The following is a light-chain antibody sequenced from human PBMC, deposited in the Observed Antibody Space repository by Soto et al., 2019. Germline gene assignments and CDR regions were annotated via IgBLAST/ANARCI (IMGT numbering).Light chain of an antibody. CDR2: DAS. Sequence: DIQMTQSPSTLSASVGDRVTITCRASQSISSWLGWYQQKPGKAPKLLIYDASSLESGVPSRFSGSGSGTEFTLTISSLQPDDFATYYCQQYNSYSPYTFGQGTKLEIK. V-gene: IGKV1-5*01. J-gene: IGKJ2*01. CDR3: QQYNSYSPYT. CDR1: QSISSW.